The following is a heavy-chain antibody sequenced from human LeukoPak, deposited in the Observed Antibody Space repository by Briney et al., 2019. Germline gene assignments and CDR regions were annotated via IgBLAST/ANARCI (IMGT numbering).Heavy chain of an antibody. CDR3: ARRGYDILTGYGYYFDY. V-gene: IGHV4-39*01. Sequence: PSETLSLTCTVSGGSISSSSYYWGWIRQPPGKGLEWIGSIYYSGSTYYNPSLKSRVTISVDTSKNQFSLKLSSVTAADTAVYCCARRGYDILTGYGYYFDYWGQGTLVTVSS. J-gene: IGHJ4*02. CDR1: GGSISSSSYY. D-gene: IGHD3-9*01. CDR2: IYYSGST.